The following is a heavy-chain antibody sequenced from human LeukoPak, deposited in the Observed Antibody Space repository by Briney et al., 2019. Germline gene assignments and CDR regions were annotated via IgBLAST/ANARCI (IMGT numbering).Heavy chain of an antibody. CDR2: IYYSGST. CDR3: VRSYDDPYYYYGIDV. V-gene: IGHV4-39*01. J-gene: IGHJ6*02. Sequence: SETLSLTCTVTGGSISSSSYYWGWIRQPPGKGLEWIGSIYYSGSTYYNPSLKSRVTISVDTSKNQFSLKLSSVTAADTAVYYCVRSYDDPYYYYGIDVWGQGTTVTVSS. D-gene: IGHD4-17*01. CDR1: GGSISSSSYY.